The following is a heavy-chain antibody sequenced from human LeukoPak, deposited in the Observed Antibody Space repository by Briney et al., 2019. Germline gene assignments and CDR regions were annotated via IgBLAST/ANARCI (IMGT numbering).Heavy chain of an antibody. D-gene: IGHD3-22*01. J-gene: IGHJ4*02. V-gene: IGHV1-18*01. Sequence: ASVKVSCKASGGTFSGYAISWVRQAPGQGLEWMGWISAYNGNTNYAQKLQGRVTMTTDTSTSTAFMELRSLRSDDTAVYYCARDTNYYDRSGYPDYWGQGTLVTVSS. CDR1: GGTFSGYA. CDR2: ISAYNGNT. CDR3: ARDTNYYDRSGYPDY.